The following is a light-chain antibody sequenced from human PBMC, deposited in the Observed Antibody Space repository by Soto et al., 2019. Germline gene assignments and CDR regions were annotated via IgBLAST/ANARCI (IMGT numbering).Light chain of an antibody. CDR3: QQRSNWPLLT. CDR1: QSISSY. V-gene: IGKV1-39*01. J-gene: IGKJ4*01. CDR2: DAS. Sequence: DIQMTQSPSSLSASVGDRVTITCRASQSISSYLNWYQQKPGKAPKLLIYDASSLQSGVPPRFSGSGSGTDFTLTISSLEPEDFAVYYCQQRSNWPLLTFGGGTKVDIK.